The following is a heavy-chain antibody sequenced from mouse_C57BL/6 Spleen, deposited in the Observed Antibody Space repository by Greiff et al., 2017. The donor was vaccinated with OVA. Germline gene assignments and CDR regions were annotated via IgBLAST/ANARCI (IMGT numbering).Heavy chain of an antibody. CDR2: IRNKANGYTT. CDR1: GFTFTDYY. J-gene: IGHJ1*03. V-gene: IGHV7-3*01. D-gene: IGHD2-4*01. Sequence: EVKVVESGGGLVQPGGSLSLSCAASGFTFTDYYMSWVRQPPGKALEWLGFIRNKANGYTTEYSASVKGRFTISRDNSQSILYLQMNALRAEDSATYYCARYDYPYWYFDVWGTGTTVTVSS. CDR3: ARYDYPYWYFDV.